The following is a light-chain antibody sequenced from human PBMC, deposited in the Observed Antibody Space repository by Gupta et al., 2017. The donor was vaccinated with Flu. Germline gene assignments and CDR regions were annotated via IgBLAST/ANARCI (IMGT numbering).Light chain of an antibody. CDR2: AGS. Sequence: DIQMTQSPSSLSASVGDRVTITCRASQAIRNDLAWYQQNPGKAPKRLISAGSSLQSGVPSRFSGGRSGTEFTLTISSLQPEDFATYYCRQYNNCPFTVGPGTKVDIK. J-gene: IGKJ3*01. CDR1: QAIRND. CDR3: RQYNNCPFT. V-gene: IGKV1-17*01.